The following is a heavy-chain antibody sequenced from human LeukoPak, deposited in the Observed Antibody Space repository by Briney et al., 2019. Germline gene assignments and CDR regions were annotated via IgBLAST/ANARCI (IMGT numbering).Heavy chain of an antibody. CDR1: GGSISVSSYY. CDR3: ASNWSDFDY. CDR2: MYNSGST. D-gene: IGHD1-1*01. V-gene: IGHV4-39*07. Sequence: SETLSLTCTVSGGSISVSSYYWRWIRQPPGKGLEWIASMYNSGSTYYNPSLKSRVTMSVDTSNNQLSLKLTSVTAADTAVYYCASNWSDFDYWGRGTLVTVSS. J-gene: IGHJ4*02.